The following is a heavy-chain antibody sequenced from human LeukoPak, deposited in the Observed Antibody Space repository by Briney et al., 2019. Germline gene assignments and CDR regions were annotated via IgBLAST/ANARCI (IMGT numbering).Heavy chain of an antibody. CDR2: ISSNGGST. Sequence: PGGSLRLSCAASGFTFSSSGMHWVRQAPGKGLEYVSAISSNGGSTYYANSVKGRFTISRDNSKNTLYLQMGSLRAEDMAVYYCARDSAYYDSSGYYYFDYWGQGTLVTVSS. CDR1: GFTFSSSG. J-gene: IGHJ4*02. CDR3: ARDSAYYDSSGYYYFDY. V-gene: IGHV3-64*01. D-gene: IGHD3-22*01.